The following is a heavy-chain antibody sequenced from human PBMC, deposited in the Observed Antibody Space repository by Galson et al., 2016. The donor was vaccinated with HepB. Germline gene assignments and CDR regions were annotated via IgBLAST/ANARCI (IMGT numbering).Heavy chain of an antibody. V-gene: IGHV6-1*01. D-gene: IGHD6-19*01. CDR1: GDSVSSNSAA. Sequence: CAISGDSVSSNSAAWNWIRQSPSRGLEGLGRTYYRSKWYNDYSVSVKSRITINTDTSKNQFSLQLNSVTPEDTAVDYCARGGSGWINWFDPWGQGTLVTVSS. CDR2: TYYRSKWYN. J-gene: IGHJ5*02. CDR3: ARGGSGWINWFDP.